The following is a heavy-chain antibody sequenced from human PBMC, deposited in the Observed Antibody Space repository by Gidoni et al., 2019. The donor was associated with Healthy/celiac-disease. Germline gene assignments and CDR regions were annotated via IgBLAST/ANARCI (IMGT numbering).Heavy chain of an antibody. V-gene: IGHV4-34*01. CDR3: ARYGVDTAMGYAFDI. D-gene: IGHD5-18*01. Sequence: QVQLQQCGAGLSMPSETLSLTCAVYGGSFSGYDWSWIRQPPGKGLEWTGEINHSGSTNYNPSIKSRVTISVDTSKNQFSLKLSTVTAADTAVYYCARYGVDTAMGYAFDIWGQGTMVTVSS. CDR1: GGSFSGYD. J-gene: IGHJ3*02. CDR2: INHSGST.